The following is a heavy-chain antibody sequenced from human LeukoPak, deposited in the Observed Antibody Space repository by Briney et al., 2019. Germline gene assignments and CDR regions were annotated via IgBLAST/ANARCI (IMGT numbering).Heavy chain of an antibody. Sequence: GGSLRLSCVASGLIFNSYGMTWVRQAPGKGREWVAFIWYDGGNKYYADSVKGRFTISRDNSKNMVYLQMDSLRAEDTAVYYCAKDHGGNSWYYFDYWGQGTLVTVSS. D-gene: IGHD4-23*01. J-gene: IGHJ4*02. V-gene: IGHV3-33*03. CDR2: IWYDGGNK. CDR1: GLIFNSYG. CDR3: AKDHGGNSWYYFDY.